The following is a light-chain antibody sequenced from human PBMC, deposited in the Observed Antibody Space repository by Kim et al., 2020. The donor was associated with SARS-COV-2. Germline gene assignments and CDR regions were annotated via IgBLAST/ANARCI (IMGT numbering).Light chain of an antibody. J-gene: IGKJ5*01. CDR3: QQYKEWPST. CDR2: GAS. V-gene: IGKV3-15*01. CDR1: QSVALL. Sequence: LSVSPGERVTLSCRASQSVALLAWYQQKPGQAPRLVIHGASTRATGIPARFSGSGSETEFTLTISSLQSEDFAIYYCQQYKEWPSTFGQGTRLEIK.